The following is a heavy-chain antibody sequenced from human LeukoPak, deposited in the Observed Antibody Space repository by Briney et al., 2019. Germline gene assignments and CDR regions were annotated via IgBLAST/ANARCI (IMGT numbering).Heavy chain of an antibody. D-gene: IGHD3-22*01. CDR1: GYSFTSYW. J-gene: IGHJ4*02. V-gene: IGHV5-51*01. CDR2: IYPGDSDT. CDR3: ARQKIPLFYYDNSGYLMPYFDY. Sequence: KYGESLKISCKGSGYSFTSYWIAWVRQLPGKGLEWMGIIYPGDSDTRFSPSLQGQVTISADKSISTAYLQWSSLKASDTAMYYCARQKIPLFYYDNSGYLMPYFDYWGQGTLVSVSS.